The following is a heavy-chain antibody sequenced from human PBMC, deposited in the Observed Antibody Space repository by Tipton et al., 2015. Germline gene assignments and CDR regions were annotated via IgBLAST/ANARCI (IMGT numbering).Heavy chain of an antibody. CDR2: IHGSGETT. D-gene: IGHD6-19*01. CDR1: GFTFNIYA. Sequence: GSLRLSCAASGFTFNIYAMSWVRQAPGKGLEWVSTIHGSGETTYYADSVKGRFTISRDNSKDTLFLQMNSLRAGDTAIYSCAKDRIPEEQWLVLDNWGQGTLVTVSS. J-gene: IGHJ4*02. V-gene: IGHV3-23*01. CDR3: AKDRIPEEQWLVLDN.